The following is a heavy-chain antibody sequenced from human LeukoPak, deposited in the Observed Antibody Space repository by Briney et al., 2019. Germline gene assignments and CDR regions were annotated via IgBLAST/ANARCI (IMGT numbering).Heavy chain of an antibody. V-gene: IGHV5-10-1*01. J-gene: IGHJ6*02. CDR2: IDRSDSYT. Sequence: GESLKISCKGSGYSFTSDWINWVRQMPGKGLEWMGRIDRSDSYTNYSPSFQGHVTISADKSISTAYLQWSSLKASDTAMYYCASNGVTMARNGYGMDVWGQGTTVTVSS. CDR1: GYSFTSDW. D-gene: IGHD3-10*01. CDR3: ASNGVTMARNGYGMDV.